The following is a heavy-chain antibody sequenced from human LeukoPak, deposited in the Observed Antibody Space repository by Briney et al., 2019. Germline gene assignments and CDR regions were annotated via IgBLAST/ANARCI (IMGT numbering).Heavy chain of an antibody. CDR1: GYTLTELS. V-gene: IGHV1-24*01. J-gene: IGHJ3*02. D-gene: IGHD3-16*01. CDR3: ARDPTFGELGYAFDI. Sequence: ASVKVSCKVSGYTLTELSMHWVRQAPGKGLEWMGGFDPEDGETIYAQKFQGRVTMAEDTSTDTAYMELSSLRSENTAVYYCARDPTFGELGYAFDIWGQGTMVTVSS. CDR2: FDPEDGET.